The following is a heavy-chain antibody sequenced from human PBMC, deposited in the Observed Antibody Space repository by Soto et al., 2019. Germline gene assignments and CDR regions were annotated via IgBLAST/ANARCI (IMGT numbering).Heavy chain of an antibody. D-gene: IGHD6-13*01. CDR2: IYYSGST. Sequence: SETLSLTCTFSGGSISSSSYYWGWIRQPPGKGLEWIGSIYYSGSTYYNPSLKSRVTISVDTSKNQFSLKLSSVTAADTAVYYCASSTYHSSSWYYFDYWGQGTLVTVSS. CDR3: ASSTYHSSSWYYFDY. V-gene: IGHV4-39*01. J-gene: IGHJ4*02. CDR1: GGSISSSSYY.